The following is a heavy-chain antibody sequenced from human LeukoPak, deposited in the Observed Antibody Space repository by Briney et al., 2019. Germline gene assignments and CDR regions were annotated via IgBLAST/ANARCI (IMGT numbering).Heavy chain of an antibody. V-gene: IGHV1-69*13. CDR1: GGTFSSYT. J-gene: IGHJ3*02. D-gene: IGHD5-18*01. CDR2: IIPVFGTA. Sequence: GASVKVSCKASGGTFSSYTINWVRQAPGQGLEWMGGIIPVFGTANYVQKFQGRVTITADESTSTAYMELSSLRSDDTAVYYCASCPETVYSSYAFDIWGQGTMVTVSS. CDR3: ASCPETVYSSYAFDI.